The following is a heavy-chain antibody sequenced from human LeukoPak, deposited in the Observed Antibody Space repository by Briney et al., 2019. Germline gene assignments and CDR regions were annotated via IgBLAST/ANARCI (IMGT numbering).Heavy chain of an antibody. CDR2: ISYDGSNK. J-gene: IGHJ4*02. Sequence: GGSLRLSCAASGFTFSSYGMHWVRQAPGKGLEWVAVISYDGSNKYYADSVKGRFPISRDNSKNTLYLQMNSLRAEDTAVYYCAKALRGSAFDYWGQGTLVTVSS. V-gene: IGHV3-30*18. CDR1: GFTFSSYG. CDR3: AKALRGSAFDY. D-gene: IGHD5-12*01.